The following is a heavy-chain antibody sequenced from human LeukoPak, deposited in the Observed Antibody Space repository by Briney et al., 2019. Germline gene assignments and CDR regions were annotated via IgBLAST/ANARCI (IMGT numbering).Heavy chain of an antibody. D-gene: IGHD3-22*01. Sequence: GGSLRLSCAASGFTFSSYGMHWVRQAPGKGLEWVAVISYDGNNIYYADSVKGRFTISRDNSKNTLYLQMNSLRAEDTALYYCAKSEGLGYYYDRSGYYSDFWGQGTLVTVSS. CDR1: GFTFSSYG. CDR3: AKSEGLGYYYDRSGYYSDF. J-gene: IGHJ4*02. CDR2: ISYDGNNI. V-gene: IGHV3-30*18.